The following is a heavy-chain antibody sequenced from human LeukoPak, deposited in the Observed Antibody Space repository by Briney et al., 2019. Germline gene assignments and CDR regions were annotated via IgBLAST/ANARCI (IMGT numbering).Heavy chain of an antibody. CDR3: ARDNIVVVPAAKNPRYYYYYYYMDV. J-gene: IGHJ6*03. CDR1: GFTVSSNS. V-gene: IGHV3-53*01. CDR2: IYSDNT. D-gene: IGHD2-2*01. Sequence: GGSLRLSCTVSGFTVSSNSMSWVRQAPGKGLEWVSFIYSDNTHYADSVKGRFTISRDNAKNSLYLQMNSLRAEDTAVYYCARDNIVVVPAAKNPRYYYYYYYMDVWGKGTTVTVSS.